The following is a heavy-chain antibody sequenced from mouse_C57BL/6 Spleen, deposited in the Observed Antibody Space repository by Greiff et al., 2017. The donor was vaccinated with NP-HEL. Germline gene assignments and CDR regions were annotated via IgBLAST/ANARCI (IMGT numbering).Heavy chain of an antibody. Sequence: EVQLQQSGPELVKPGASVKISCKASGYTFTDYYMNWVKQSHGKSLEWIGDINPNNGGTSYNQKFKGKATLTVDKSSSTAYMELRSLTSEDSAVYDCARPYYDYDGDAMDYWGQGTSVTVSS. CDR3: ARPYYDYDGDAMDY. D-gene: IGHD2-4*01. CDR1: GYTFTDYY. CDR2: INPNNGGT. V-gene: IGHV1-26*01. J-gene: IGHJ4*01.